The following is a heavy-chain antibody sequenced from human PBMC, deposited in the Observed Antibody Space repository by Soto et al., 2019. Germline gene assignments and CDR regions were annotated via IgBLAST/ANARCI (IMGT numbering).Heavy chain of an antibody. D-gene: IGHD2-2*01. Sequence: SETLSLTCTVSGGSISSGGYYWSWIRQHPGKGLEWIGYIYYSGSTYYNPSLKSRVTISVDTSKNQFSLKLSSVTAADTAVYYCARGRTSSPTHGSYWGQGTLVAVSS. J-gene: IGHJ4*02. CDR1: GGSISSGGYY. CDR3: ARGRTSSPTHGSY. V-gene: IGHV4-31*03. CDR2: IYYSGST.